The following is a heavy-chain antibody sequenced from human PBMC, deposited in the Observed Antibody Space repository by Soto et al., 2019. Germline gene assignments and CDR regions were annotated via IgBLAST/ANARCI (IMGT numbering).Heavy chain of an antibody. J-gene: IGHJ6*02. Sequence: PGESLKISCKGSGYSFTSYWISWVRQMPGKGLEWMGRIDPSDSYTNYSPSFQGHVTISADKSISTAYLQWSSLKASDTAMYYCARSAYSNYPERYYYGMDVWGQGTTVTVSS. CDR2: IDPSDSYT. CDR1: GYSFTSYW. V-gene: IGHV5-10-1*01. CDR3: ARSAYSNYPERYYYGMDV. D-gene: IGHD4-4*01.